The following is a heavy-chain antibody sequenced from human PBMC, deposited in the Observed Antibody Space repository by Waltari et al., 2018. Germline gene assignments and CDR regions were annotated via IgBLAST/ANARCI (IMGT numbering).Heavy chain of an antibody. V-gene: IGHV1-46*01. CDR3: ASVNGDGGNPPSAIDI. Sequence: QVQLVQSGAEVKKPGASVKVSCKASGYTFTSYYMHWVRQAPGQGLEGMGIINPGCGSLSNGQKFKDRVTMTRDTSTSTVHLELSSLRSEDTAVYYCASVNGDGGNPPSAIDIWGQGTMVTVSS. CDR2: INPGCGSL. D-gene: IGHD2-15*01. CDR1: GYTFTSYY. J-gene: IGHJ3*02.